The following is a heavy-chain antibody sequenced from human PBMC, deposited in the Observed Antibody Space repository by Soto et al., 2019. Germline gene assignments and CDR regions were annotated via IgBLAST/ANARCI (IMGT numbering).Heavy chain of an antibody. V-gene: IGHV1-18*01. Sequence: GASVKVSCKASGYTFTSYGISWVRQAPGQGLEWMGWISAYNGNTNYAQKLQGRVTMTTDTSTSTAYMELRSLRSDDTAVYYCAREFGDFWSGYRGYYFDYWGQGTLVTVSS. J-gene: IGHJ4*02. D-gene: IGHD3-3*01. CDR2: ISAYNGNT. CDR3: AREFGDFWSGYRGYYFDY. CDR1: GYTFTSYG.